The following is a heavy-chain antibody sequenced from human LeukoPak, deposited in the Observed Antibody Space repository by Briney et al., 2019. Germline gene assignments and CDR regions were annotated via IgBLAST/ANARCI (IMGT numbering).Heavy chain of an antibody. D-gene: IGHD3/OR15-3a*01. V-gene: IGHV1-8*03. CDR3: ARVISGFWTGYYDPFGI. CDR2: LHPNSGNA. Sequence: ASVKVSCKASGYTFTNYDINWVRQATGQGLEWMGWLHPNSGNAGYAQSFQGRVTITGDISMSTSYMELSSLTSEDTAVYYCARVISGFWTGYYDPFGIWGQGTMVTVSS. CDR1: GYTFTNYD. J-gene: IGHJ3*02.